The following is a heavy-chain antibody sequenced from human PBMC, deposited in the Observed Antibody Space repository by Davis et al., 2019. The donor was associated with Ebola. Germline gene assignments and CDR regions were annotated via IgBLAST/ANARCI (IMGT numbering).Heavy chain of an antibody. CDR3: ARGVGTAMVTRFDY. Sequence: PSETLSLTCAVYGGSFSGYYWSWIRQPPGKGLEWIGEINHSGSTNYNPSLKSRVTISVDTSKNQFSLKLSSVTAADTAVYYCARGVGTAMVTRFDYWGQGTLVTVSS. D-gene: IGHD5-18*01. J-gene: IGHJ4*02. V-gene: IGHV4-34*01. CDR1: GGSFSGYY. CDR2: INHSGST.